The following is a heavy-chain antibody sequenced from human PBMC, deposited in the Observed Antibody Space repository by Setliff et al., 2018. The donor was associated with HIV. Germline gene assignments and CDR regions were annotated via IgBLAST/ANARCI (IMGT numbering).Heavy chain of an antibody. J-gene: IGHJ3*02. D-gene: IGHD2-21*02. CDR2: IYHSGST. CDR1: GGSIVRYY. Sequence: LSLTCTVSGGSIVRYYWTWIRQPPGKGLEWIGYIYHSGSTNYNPSLKSRVIISVDTSKMQFSLKLRSVTAADTAMYYCARLLQGGNYAFDIWGQGTMVTVSS. CDR3: ARLLQGGNYAFDI. V-gene: IGHV4-4*09.